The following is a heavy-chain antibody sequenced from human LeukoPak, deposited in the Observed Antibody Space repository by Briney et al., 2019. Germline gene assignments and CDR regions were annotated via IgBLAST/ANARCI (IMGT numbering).Heavy chain of an antibody. CDR3: TTAITTGHY. D-gene: IGHD3-22*01. J-gene: IGHJ4*02. CDR1: GFTFINAW. V-gene: IGHV3-15*01. Sequence: GRSLRLSCAASGFTFINAWMSWNRKAPAKGLDLVGRIKSKTDGGTTDYAAPVKGRCTISRDDSKNTHYLQMSSLKTEDTAVYYCTTAITTGHYWGQGTLVTVSS. CDR2: IKSKTDGGTT.